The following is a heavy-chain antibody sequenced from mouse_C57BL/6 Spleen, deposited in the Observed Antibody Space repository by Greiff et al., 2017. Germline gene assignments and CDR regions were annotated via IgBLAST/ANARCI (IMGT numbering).Heavy chain of an antibody. J-gene: IGHJ2*01. CDR1: GYAFSSSW. Sequence: QVQLQQSGPELVKPGASVKISCKASGYAFSSSWMNWVKQRPGKGLEWIGRIYPGDGDTNYNGKFKGKATLTADKSSSTAYMQLSSLTSEDSAVYFCARGGGLLWGQGTTLTVPS. D-gene: IGHD2-10*01. CDR2: IYPGDGDT. CDR3: ARGGGLL. V-gene: IGHV1-82*01.